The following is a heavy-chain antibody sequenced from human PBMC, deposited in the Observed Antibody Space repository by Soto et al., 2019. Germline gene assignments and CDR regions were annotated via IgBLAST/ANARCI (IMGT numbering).Heavy chain of an antibody. Sequence: PGGSLRLSCAASGFTFSSYAMHWVRQAPGKGLEWVAVISYGGTNIYYADSVKGRFTISRDNSKNTLYLQMNSLRAEDTALYYCAIAAVRGYSYGSLDYWGQGTLVTVSS. J-gene: IGHJ4*02. CDR3: AIAAVRGYSYGSLDY. CDR1: GFTFSSYA. V-gene: IGHV3-30-3*01. D-gene: IGHD5-18*01. CDR2: ISYGGTNI.